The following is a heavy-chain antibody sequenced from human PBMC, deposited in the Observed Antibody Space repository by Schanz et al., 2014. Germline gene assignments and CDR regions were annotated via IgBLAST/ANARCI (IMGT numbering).Heavy chain of an antibody. CDR3: ARGAGGLDT. J-gene: IGHJ5*02. V-gene: IGHV3-74*01. CDR2: INNAGSDT. CDR1: GFSFSNYW. D-gene: IGHD3-16*01. Sequence: EVQLVESGGGLVQPGGSLRLSCAASGFSFSNYWMHWVRQGPGSGLVWVSHINNAGSDTTYADSVKGRFTISRDNTRNTLYLQMNSLSVEDTAVYYCARGAGGLDTWGQGTPVTVSS.